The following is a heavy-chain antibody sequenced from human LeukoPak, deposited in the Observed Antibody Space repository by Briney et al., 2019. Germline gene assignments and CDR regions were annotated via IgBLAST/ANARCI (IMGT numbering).Heavy chain of an antibody. D-gene: IGHD4-17*01. Sequence: ASVKVSCKASGYTFTGYYMHWVRQAPGQGLEWMGWINPNSGGTNYAQKFQGRVTMTRDTSISTAYMELSRLRSDDTAVYYCARDLDTVTTRDYWGQGTLATVSS. CDR3: ARDLDTVTTRDY. CDR1: GYTFTGYY. CDR2: INPNSGGT. J-gene: IGHJ4*02. V-gene: IGHV1-2*02.